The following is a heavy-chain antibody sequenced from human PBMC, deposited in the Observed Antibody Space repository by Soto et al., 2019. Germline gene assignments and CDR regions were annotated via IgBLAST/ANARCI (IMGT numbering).Heavy chain of an antibody. D-gene: IGHD3-3*01. CDR2: IYYSGST. V-gene: IGHV4-59*08. J-gene: IGHJ4*02. Sequence: PSETLSLTCTVSGGSISSYYWSWIRQPPGKGLEWIGYIYYSGSTNYNPSLKSRVTISVDTSKNQFSLKLSSVTAADTAVYYCARRNDFWSGYYNDYWGQGTLVTVSS. CDR3: ARRNDFWSGYYNDY. CDR1: GGSISSYY.